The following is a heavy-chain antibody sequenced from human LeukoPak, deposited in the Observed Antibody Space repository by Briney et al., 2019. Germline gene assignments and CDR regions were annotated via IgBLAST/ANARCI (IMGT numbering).Heavy chain of an antibody. CDR2: ISWNSGSV. D-gene: IGHD6-19*01. Sequence: GGSLRLSCAASGFTFDDYAMHWVRQAPGKGLEWVSGISWNSGSVGYADSVKGRFTISRDNAKNSLYLQMNSLRAEDTALYYCAKDGRRYSSGWHIDYWGQGTLVTVSS. CDR3: AKDGRRYSSGWHIDY. CDR1: GFTFDDYA. J-gene: IGHJ4*02. V-gene: IGHV3-9*01.